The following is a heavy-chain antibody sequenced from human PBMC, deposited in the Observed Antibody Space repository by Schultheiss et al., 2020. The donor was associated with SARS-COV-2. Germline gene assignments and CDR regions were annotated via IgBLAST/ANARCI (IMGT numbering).Heavy chain of an antibody. CDR3: ARGPARGAYYYYYYMDV. J-gene: IGHJ6*03. CDR2: INHSGST. CDR1: GVSFSGYY. D-gene: IGHD2-2*01. Sequence: SETLSLTCAVYGVSFSGYYWSWIRQPPGKGLEWIGEINHSGSTNYNPSLKSRVTISVDTSKNQFSLKLSSVTAADTAVYYCARGPARGAYYYYYYMDVWGKGTTVTVSS. V-gene: IGHV4-34*01.